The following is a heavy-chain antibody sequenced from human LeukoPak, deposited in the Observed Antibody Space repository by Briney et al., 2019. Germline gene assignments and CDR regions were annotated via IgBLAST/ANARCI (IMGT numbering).Heavy chain of an antibody. CDR3: ARWGGAYYDSSGYLDY. J-gene: IGHJ4*02. Sequence: SVKVSCKASGGTFSSYAISWVRQAPGQGLEWMGGIIPIFGTANYAQKFQGRVTITADKSTSTAYMELSSLRSEDTAVYYCARWGGAYYDSSGYLDYWGQGTLVTVSS. CDR1: GGTFSSYA. CDR2: IIPIFGTA. V-gene: IGHV1-69*06. D-gene: IGHD3-22*01.